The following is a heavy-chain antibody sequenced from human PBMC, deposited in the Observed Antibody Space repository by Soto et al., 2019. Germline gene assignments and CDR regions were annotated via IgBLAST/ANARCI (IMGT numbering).Heavy chain of an antibody. J-gene: IGHJ4*02. V-gene: IGHV4-31*03. CDR2: IYNSGTS. CDR3: ARVARDGGGSLGPFDY. CDR1: GGSISSGGFF. D-gene: IGHD5-12*01. Sequence: QVQLQESGPGLVKPSQTLSLTCTVSGGSISSGGFFWGWLRQHPGKGLEWIAYIYNSGTSYYKPSLRSRVSISIDTSKNQFSLSLSSVTAADTARYYCARVARDGGGSLGPFDYWGQGSLVTVSS.